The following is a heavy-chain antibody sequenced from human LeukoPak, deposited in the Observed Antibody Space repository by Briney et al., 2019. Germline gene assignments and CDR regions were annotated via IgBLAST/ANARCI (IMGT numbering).Heavy chain of an antibody. V-gene: IGHV3-33*01. CDR1: GFTFSSYG. J-gene: IGHJ6*02. D-gene: IGHD6-19*01. CDR2: IWYDGSNK. Sequence: GGSLRLSCAASGFTFSSYGMHWVRQAPGKGLEWVAVIWYDGSNKYYADSVKGRFTISRDNSKNTLYLQMNSLRAEDTAVYYCARDHRPGIAVASSFGYYYGMDVWGQGTTVTVSS. CDR3: ARDHRPGIAVASSFGYYYGMDV.